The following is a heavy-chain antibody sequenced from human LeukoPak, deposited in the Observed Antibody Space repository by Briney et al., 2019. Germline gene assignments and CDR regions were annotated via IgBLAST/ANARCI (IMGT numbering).Heavy chain of an antibody. J-gene: IGHJ4*02. V-gene: IGHV4-59*12. D-gene: IGHD3-16*02. Sequence: QVHLQESGPGLVKPSETLSLTCSVSGGSINGFLWNWIRQPPGKALEWIGYIDDSGNTKYNPALKSRVTISLDTSRIQFSLNLNSVTAADTAVYYCARRKHVWGSYRPFDYWGQGTLVTVSS. CDR1: GGSINGFL. CDR3: ARRKHVWGSYRPFDY. CDR2: IDDSGNT.